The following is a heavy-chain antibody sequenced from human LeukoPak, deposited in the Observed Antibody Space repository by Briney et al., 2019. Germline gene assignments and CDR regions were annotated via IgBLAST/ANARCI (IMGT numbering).Heavy chain of an antibody. J-gene: IGHJ4*02. CDR3: AKDGFWSCTD. CDR1: GFTFSSSA. Sequence: GGSLRLSCGASGFTFSSSAMHWVRQGPGEGLEWVAYIAHHGNNKYYADSVKGRFTISRDNSKGSLYLQMNSLRADDTAVYYCAKDGFWSCTDWGLGTLVRVSS. CDR2: IAHHGNNK. D-gene: IGHD2-8*02. V-gene: IGHV3-30*02.